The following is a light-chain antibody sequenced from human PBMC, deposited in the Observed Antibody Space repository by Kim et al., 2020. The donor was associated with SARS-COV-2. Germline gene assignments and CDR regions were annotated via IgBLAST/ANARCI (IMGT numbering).Light chain of an antibody. CDR3: RQTYITPFT. J-gene: IGKJ3*01. CDR1: QNIISH. Sequence: DIQITQSPSSLSACVGDRVTITCRTSQNIISHINWYHQKPGRGPKLLTYAASTLQGGGSSRFSGSGSETDFTLTISSLQPEVFATSFCRQTYITPFTFGPGTKVDIK. CDR2: AAS. V-gene: IGKV1-39*01.